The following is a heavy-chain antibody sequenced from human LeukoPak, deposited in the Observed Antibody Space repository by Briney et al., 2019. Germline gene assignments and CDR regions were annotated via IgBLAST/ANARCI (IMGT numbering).Heavy chain of an antibody. CDR3: AKQEDIWFGELLPVDY. J-gene: IGHJ4*02. Sequence: GGSLRLSCAASGFTFSSYGMSWVRQAPGKGLEWVSAISGSGGSTYYADSVKGRFTISRDNSKNTLYLQMNSLRAEDTAVYYCAKQEDIWFGELLPVDYWGQGTLVTVSS. CDR2: ISGSGGST. CDR1: GFTFSSYG. D-gene: IGHD3-10*01. V-gene: IGHV3-23*01.